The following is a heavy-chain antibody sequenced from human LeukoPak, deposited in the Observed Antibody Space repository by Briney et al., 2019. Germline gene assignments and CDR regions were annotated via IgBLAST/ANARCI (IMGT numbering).Heavy chain of an antibody. CDR3: ARAPLRFLEWLPVGGYYYMDV. CDR2: IYYSGST. J-gene: IGHJ6*03. V-gene: IGHV4-59*01. D-gene: IGHD3-3*01. CDR1: GGSISSYY. Sequence: PSETLSLTCTVSGGSISSYYWSWIRQPPGKGLEWIGYIYYSGSTNYNPSLKSRVTISVDTSKNQFSLKLSSVTAADTAVYYCARAPLRFLEWLPVGGYYYMDVWGKGTTVTVSS.